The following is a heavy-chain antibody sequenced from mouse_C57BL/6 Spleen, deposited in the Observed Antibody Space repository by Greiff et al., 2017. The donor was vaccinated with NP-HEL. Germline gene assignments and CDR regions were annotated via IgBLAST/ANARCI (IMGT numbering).Heavy chain of an antibody. J-gene: IGHJ2*01. V-gene: IGHV1-55*01. CDR3: ARGEDYYGSSYNFDY. CDR2: IYPGSGST. Sequence: QVQLQQSGAELVKPGASVKMSCKASGYTFTSYWITWVKQRPGQGLEWIGDIYPGSGSTNYNEKFKSKATLTVDTSSSTAYMQLSSLTSEDSAVYYCARGEDYYGSSYNFDYWGQGTTLTVSS. CDR1: GYTFTSYW. D-gene: IGHD1-1*01.